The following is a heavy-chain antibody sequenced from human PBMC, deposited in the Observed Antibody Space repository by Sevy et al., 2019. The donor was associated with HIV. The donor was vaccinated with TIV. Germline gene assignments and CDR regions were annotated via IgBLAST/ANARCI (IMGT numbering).Heavy chain of an antibody. CDR3: ARESGDCSSTSCYEGVFDY. CDR2: IYTRGGT. CDR1: GGSISSGNYY. V-gene: IGHV4-61*02. Sequence: SETLSLTCTVSGGSISSGNYYWSWIRQPAGKGLEWIGRIYTRGGTNYHPSLKSRVTISVDTSKNQFSLKLSSVTAADTAVYYCARESGDCSSTSCYEGVFDYWGQGTLVTVSS. J-gene: IGHJ4*02. D-gene: IGHD2-2*01.